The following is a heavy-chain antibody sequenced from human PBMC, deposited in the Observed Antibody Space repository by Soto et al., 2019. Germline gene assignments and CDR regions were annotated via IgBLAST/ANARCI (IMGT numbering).Heavy chain of an antibody. CDR2: IPFDRSHE. CDR1: GFTFRSHA. CDR3: ARAMAIGFEWQQLDY. V-gene: IGHV3-30-3*01. J-gene: IGHJ4*02. Sequence: QVQLVESGGGVVQPGKSLRLSCAASGFTFRSHAIHWVRQAPGKGLEWVAIIPFDRSHEYYADSVKGRFTISRDNSKNTVYLQMNSLRTEDTAVYYCARAMAIGFEWQQLDYWGQGTLVTVSS. D-gene: IGHD6-13*01.